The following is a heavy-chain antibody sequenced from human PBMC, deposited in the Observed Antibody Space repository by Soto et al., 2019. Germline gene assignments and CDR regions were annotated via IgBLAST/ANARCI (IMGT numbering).Heavy chain of an antibody. CDR2: ITSGGTI. J-gene: IGHJ2*01. V-gene: IGHV3-23*01. CDR3: AKDPAYCSSTTCYTYWYFDL. Sequence: SCAASVFTLRTYAVGWVRNAPGKWLESVSAITSGGTIYYADSVKGRLTISRDNSKNTLYLQMNSLRAEDTAVYYCAKDPAYCSSTTCYTYWYFDLWGRGTLVPVSS. CDR1: VFTLRTYA. D-gene: IGHD2-2*02.